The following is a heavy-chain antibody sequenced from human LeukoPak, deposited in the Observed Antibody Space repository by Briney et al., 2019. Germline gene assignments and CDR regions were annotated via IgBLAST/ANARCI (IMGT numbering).Heavy chain of an antibody. D-gene: IGHD3-9*01. J-gene: IGHJ4*02. Sequence: PGGSLRLSCAASGFTVSSNYMSWVRQAPGKGLEWVSVIYSGGSTYYADSVKGRLTISRDNSKNTLYLQMNSLRAEDTAVYYCARVPDILTGYYFDYWGQGTLVTVSS. CDR2: IYSGGST. CDR1: GFTVSSNY. V-gene: IGHV3-66*01. CDR3: ARVPDILTGYYFDY.